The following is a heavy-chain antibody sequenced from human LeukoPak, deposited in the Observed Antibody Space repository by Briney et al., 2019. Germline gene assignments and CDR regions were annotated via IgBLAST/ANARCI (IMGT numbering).Heavy chain of an antibody. D-gene: IGHD3-10*01. CDR1: GYTLTQLS. Sequence: ASVKVTCTVSGYTLTQLSMHWVGQAPGKGIEWMGSFDPEDGETIYAQKFQGRVNMTEDTSTDTAYMELSSLRSEDTAVYYCATTKDYYESGSPPLEYWGQGALVTVSS. V-gene: IGHV1-24*01. CDR2: FDPEDGET. CDR3: ATTKDYYESGSPPLEY. J-gene: IGHJ4*02.